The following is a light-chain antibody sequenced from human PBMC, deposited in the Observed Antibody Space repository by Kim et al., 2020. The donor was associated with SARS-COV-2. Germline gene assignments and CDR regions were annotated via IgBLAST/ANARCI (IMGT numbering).Light chain of an antibody. CDR2: SNN. V-gene: IGLV1-44*01. CDR1: SSNIGSNT. CDR3: AAWDDSLNGRV. J-gene: IGLJ1*01. Sequence: VLTQPPSASGTPGQRVTISCSGSSSNIGSNTVNWYQQLPGTAPKLLIYSNNQRPSGVPDRFSGSKSGTSASLAISGLQSEDEADYYCAAWDDSLNGRVFGTGTKVSV.